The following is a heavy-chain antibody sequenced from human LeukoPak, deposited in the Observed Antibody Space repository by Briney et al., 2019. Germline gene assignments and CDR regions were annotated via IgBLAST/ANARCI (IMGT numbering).Heavy chain of an antibody. D-gene: IGHD6-13*01. J-gene: IGHJ6*03. CDR3: AKDGAAAGPNYYYYYMDV. CDR2: ISGSGGST. Sequence: GGSLRLSCAASGFTFSSYGMSWVRQAPGKGLEWVSAISGSGGSTYYADSVKGRFTISRDNSKNTLYLQMNSLRAEDTAVYYCAKDGAAAGPNYYYYYMDVWGKGTTVTISS. CDR1: GFTFSSYG. V-gene: IGHV3-23*01.